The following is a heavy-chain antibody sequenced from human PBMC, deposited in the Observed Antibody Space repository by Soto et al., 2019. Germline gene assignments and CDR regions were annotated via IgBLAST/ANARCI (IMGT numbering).Heavy chain of an antibody. CDR2: INPADPDT. CDR3: VRPDSTGYYSH. CDR1: GYSFTNYW. D-gene: IGHD3-22*01. V-gene: IGHV5-51*01. J-gene: IGHJ4*02. Sequence: GESLKISCKGSGYSFTNYWIGWVRQMPGKGLEWMGIINPADPDTRYSPSFQGQVTVSADKSISTAYLRRGSLTASDTAIYYCVRPDSTGYYSHWGQGTPVTVSS.